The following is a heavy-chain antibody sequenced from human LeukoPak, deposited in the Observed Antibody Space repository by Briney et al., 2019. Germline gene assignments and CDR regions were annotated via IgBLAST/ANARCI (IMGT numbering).Heavy chain of an antibody. D-gene: IGHD1-26*01. CDR3: ARLKVYSGSYPSPDY. J-gene: IGHJ4*02. CDR1: GGSISSYY. V-gene: IGHV4-59*08. CDR2: IYYSGST. Sequence: SETLSLTCIVSGGSISSYYWSWIRQPPGKGLEWIGYIYYSGSTNYNPSLKSRVTISVDTSKNQFSLKLSSVTAADTAVYYCARLKVYSGSYPSPDYWGQGTLVTVSS.